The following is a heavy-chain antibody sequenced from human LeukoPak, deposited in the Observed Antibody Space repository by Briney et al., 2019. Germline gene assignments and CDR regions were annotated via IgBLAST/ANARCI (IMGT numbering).Heavy chain of an antibody. CDR1: GGSISSYY. Sequence: SETLSLTCTVSGGSISSYYWSWIRQPPGKGLEWIGYIYYSGSTNYNPSLKSRVTISVDTSKNQFSLKLSSVTAADTAVYCCARLATIHLDYYYYGMDVWGQGTTVTVSS. D-gene: IGHD5-24*01. V-gene: IGHV4-59*01. CDR3: ARLATIHLDYYYYGMDV. CDR2: IYYSGST. J-gene: IGHJ6*02.